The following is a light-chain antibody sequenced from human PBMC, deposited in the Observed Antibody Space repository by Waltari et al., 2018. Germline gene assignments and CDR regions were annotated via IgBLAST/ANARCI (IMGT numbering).Light chain of an antibody. J-gene: IGKJ1*01. V-gene: IGKV1-9*01. CDR3: QQLNSYQWT. CDR1: QGISNY. CDR2: AAS. Sequence: IQLTQSPSSLPATGGDRGTITCRASQGISNYLAWYQQKPGKAPTLLIYAASTLQSGVPSRFSGSGSGTDFTLTISSLQPEDFATYYCQQLNSYQWTFGQGTKVEIK.